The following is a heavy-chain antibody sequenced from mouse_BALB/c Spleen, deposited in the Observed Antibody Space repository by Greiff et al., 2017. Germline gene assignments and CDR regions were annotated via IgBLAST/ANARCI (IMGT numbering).Heavy chain of an antibody. CDR1: GFTFSSYA. D-gene: IGHD1-1*01. Sequence: EVQLVESGGGLVKPGGSLKLSCAASGFTFSSYAMSWVRQTPEKRLEWVASISSGGSTYYPDSVKGRFTISRDNARNILYLQMSSLRSEDTAMYYCARGSYGSSSYYYAMDYWGQGTSVTVSS. CDR3: ARGSYGSSSYYYAMDY. V-gene: IGHV5-6-5*01. J-gene: IGHJ4*01. CDR2: ISSGGST.